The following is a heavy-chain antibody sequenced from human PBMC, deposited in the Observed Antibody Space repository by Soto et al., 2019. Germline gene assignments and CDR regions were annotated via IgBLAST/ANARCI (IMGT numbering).Heavy chain of an antibody. CDR2: ISYDGSNK. J-gene: IGHJ4*02. V-gene: IGHV3-30-3*01. D-gene: IGHD5-12*01. CDR1: GFTFSSYA. Sequence: QVQLVESGGGVVQPGRSLRLSCAASGFTFSSYAMHWVRQAPGKGLEWVAVISYDGSNKYYADSVKGRFTISRDNSKNTLYLQMNSLRAEDTAVYYCARDHQITLPAPRWLDFDYWGQGTLVTVSS. CDR3: ARDHQITLPAPRWLDFDY.